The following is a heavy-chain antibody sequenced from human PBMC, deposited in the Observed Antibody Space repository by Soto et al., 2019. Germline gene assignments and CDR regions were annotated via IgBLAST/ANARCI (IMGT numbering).Heavy chain of an antibody. CDR1: GFTFSSYG. Sequence: VQLVESGGGVVQPGRSLRLSCAASGFTFSSYGMHWVRQAPGKGLEWVAVISYDGSNKYYADSVKGRFTISRDNSRNTLYLQMNSLRAEDTAVYYCAKLRIAAAGKGNYWGQGTLVTVSS. J-gene: IGHJ4*02. D-gene: IGHD6-13*01. CDR2: ISYDGSNK. V-gene: IGHV3-30*18. CDR3: AKLRIAAAGKGNY.